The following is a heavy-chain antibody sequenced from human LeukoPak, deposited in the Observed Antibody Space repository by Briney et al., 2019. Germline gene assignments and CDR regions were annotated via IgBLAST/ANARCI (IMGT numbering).Heavy chain of an antibody. CDR3: ATHDDGAFFGFEI. J-gene: IGHJ3*02. D-gene: IGHD3-16*01. CDR1: GYTFTGYF. CDR2: INPNSGGT. V-gene: IGHV1-2*02. Sequence: GASVKVSCHASGYTFTGYFMHWARQAPGQGLEYMGWINPNSGGTHYAQKFQGRVTMTRDMSISTAYMELSRLRSDDTAVYCCATHDDGAFFGFEIWGQGTMVTVSS.